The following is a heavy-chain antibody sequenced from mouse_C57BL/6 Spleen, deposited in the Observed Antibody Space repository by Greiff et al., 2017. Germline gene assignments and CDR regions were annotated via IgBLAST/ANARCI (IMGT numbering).Heavy chain of an antibody. V-gene: IGHV3-1*01. Sequence: EVQLQQSGPGMVKPSQSLSLTCTVTGYSITSGYDWHWIRHFPGNKLEWMGYISYSGSTNYNPSLKSRISITHDTSKNHVFLKLNAVTTEDTATYYCAREYDGYPYFDVWGTGTTVTVSS. CDR3: AREYDGYPYFDV. J-gene: IGHJ1*03. CDR1: GYSITSGYD. CDR2: ISYSGST. D-gene: IGHD2-3*01.